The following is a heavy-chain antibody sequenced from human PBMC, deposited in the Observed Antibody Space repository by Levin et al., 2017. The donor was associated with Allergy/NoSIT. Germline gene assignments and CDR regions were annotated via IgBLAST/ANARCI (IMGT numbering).Heavy chain of an antibody. CDR1: GFTFSNYS. J-gene: IGHJ4*02. V-gene: IGHV3-21*01. CDR3: ARDSTAVSSDY. D-gene: IGHD4-11*01. Sequence: PGGSLRLSCAASGFTFSNYSMNWVRQAPGKGLEWVSSISSRSSNIYYADSVKGRFTISRDNAKNSLYLQMNSLRAEDTAVYYCARDSTAVSSDYWDQGTLVTVSS. CDR2: ISSRSSNI.